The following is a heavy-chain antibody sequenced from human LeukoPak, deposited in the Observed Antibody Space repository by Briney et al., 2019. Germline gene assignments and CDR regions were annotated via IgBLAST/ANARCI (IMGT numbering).Heavy chain of an antibody. CDR3: ARPGKTDIFFDY. J-gene: IGHJ4*02. CDR1: GGSFSSYY. CDR2: IYYSGST. V-gene: IGHV4-39*01. Sequence: PSETLSLTCAVYGGSFSSYYWGWIRQPPGKGLEWIGSIYYSGSTYYNPSLKSRVTISVDTSKNQFSLKLSSVTAADTAVYYCARPGKTDIFFDYWGQGTLVTVSS. D-gene: IGHD3-9*01.